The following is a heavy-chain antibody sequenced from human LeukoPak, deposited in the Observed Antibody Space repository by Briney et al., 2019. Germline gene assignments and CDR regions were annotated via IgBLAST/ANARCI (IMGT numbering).Heavy chain of an antibody. V-gene: IGHV4-34*01. CDR3: ARGVNSGYFDY. J-gene: IGHJ4*02. CDR1: GGSFSGYY. Sequence: RPSETLSLTCAVYGGSFSGYYWSWIRQPPGKGLEWIGEINHSGSTNYNPSLKSRVTISVDTSKNQFSQKLTSVTAADTAVYYCARGVNSGYFDYCGQGTLVTVSS. D-gene: IGHD1-26*01. CDR2: INHSGST.